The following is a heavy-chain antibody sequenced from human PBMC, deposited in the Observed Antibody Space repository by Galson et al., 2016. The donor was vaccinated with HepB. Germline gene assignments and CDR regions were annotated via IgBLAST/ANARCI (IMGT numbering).Heavy chain of an antibody. Sequence: SLRLSCAGSGFAFRTYGMHWVRRAPGKGLEWVAAISYDGDNKHYGDSVKGRFTISRDNSKNTLYLQMNSLRAEDTAVYYCSKDTIYGEYDDRYKFYGMDLWGKGTT. CDR1: GFAFRTYG. D-gene: IGHD4-17*01. CDR3: SKDTIYGEYDDRYKFYGMDL. V-gene: IGHV3-30*18. J-gene: IGHJ6*04. CDR2: ISYDGDNK.